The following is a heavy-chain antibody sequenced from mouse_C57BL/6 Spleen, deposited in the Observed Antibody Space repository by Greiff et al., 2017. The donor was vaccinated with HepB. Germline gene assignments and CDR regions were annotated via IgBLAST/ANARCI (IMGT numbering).Heavy chain of an antibody. J-gene: IGHJ2*01. CDR1: GFTFSDYY. Sequence: DVKLVESEGGLVQPGSSMKLSCTASGFTFSDYYMAWVRQVPEKGLEWVANINYDGSSTYYLDSLKSRFIISRDNAKNILYLQMSSLKSEDTATYYCARENYYGSPYYFDYWGQGTTLTVSS. V-gene: IGHV5-16*01. CDR2: INYDGSST. CDR3: ARENYYGSPYYFDY. D-gene: IGHD1-1*01.